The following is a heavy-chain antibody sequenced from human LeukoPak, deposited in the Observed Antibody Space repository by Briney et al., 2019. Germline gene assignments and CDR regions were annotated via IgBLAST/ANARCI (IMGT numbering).Heavy chain of an antibody. J-gene: IGHJ4*02. D-gene: IGHD3-3*01. Sequence: SETLSLTCTVSGGSISSYYWSWIRQPPGKGLEWIGYIYYGGSTNYNPSLKSRVTISVDTSKNQFSLKLSSVTAADTAVYYCAMFYDFWRNWGQGTLVTVSS. CDR2: IYYGGST. V-gene: IGHV4-59*01. CDR3: AMFYDFWRN. CDR1: GGSISSYY.